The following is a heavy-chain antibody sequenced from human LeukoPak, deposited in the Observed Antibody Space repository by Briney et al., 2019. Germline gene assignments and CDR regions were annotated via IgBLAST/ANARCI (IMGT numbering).Heavy chain of an antibody. D-gene: IGHD2-2*02. CDR3: ARGRIGYCSRTSCYRDKYNWFDP. CDR1: GGSFSGYY. V-gene: IGHV4-34*01. J-gene: IGHJ5*02. CDR2: INHSGST. Sequence: PSETLSLTCAVYGGSFSGYYWSWIRQPPGKGLEWIGEINHSGSTNYNPSLKSRVTISVDTSRNQFSLKLSSVTAADTAVYYCARGRIGYCSRTSCYRDKYNWFDPWGQGTLVTVSS.